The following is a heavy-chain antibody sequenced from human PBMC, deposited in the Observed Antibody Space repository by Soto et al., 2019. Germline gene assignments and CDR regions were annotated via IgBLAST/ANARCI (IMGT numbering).Heavy chain of an antibody. V-gene: IGHV4-61*01. J-gene: IGHJ4*02. CDR3: ARERTGDPYFFDS. CDR1: GGSVSSGSYY. CDR2: IFYSGST. D-gene: IGHD7-27*01. Sequence: ETLSLTCTVSGGSVSSGSYYWSWIRQPPGKGLEWLGYIFYSGSTNYNPSLKSRVTISVDSSKNQFSLKLSSVTAADTAVYYCARERTGDPYFFDSWGQGTLVTVS.